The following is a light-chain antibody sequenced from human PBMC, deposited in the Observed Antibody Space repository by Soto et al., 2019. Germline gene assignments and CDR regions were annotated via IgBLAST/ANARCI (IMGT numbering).Light chain of an antibody. V-gene: IGKV1-5*01. Sequence: DIQMTQSPSTLSASVGDRVTITCRASQSISSWLAWYQQKPGKAPKLLIYDASSLESGVPSRFSGSGAGTXXXXXXXXLQPDDFATYYCQQYNSYWTFGQGTKVEIK. J-gene: IGKJ1*01. CDR1: QSISSW. CDR3: QQYNSYWT. CDR2: DAS.